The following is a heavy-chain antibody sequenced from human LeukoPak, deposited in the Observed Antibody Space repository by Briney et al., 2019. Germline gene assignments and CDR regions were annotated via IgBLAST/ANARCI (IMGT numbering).Heavy chain of an antibody. J-gene: IGHJ4*02. V-gene: IGHV3-48*03. CDR3: ARSARLMKGVVEVTALDD. CDR1: GFTFRSYE. CDR2: LSSSGSAF. D-gene: IGHD3-3*01. Sequence: GGSLRLSCAPSGFTFRSYEMNWVRQAPGKGLEWIAYLSSSGSAFSYADSVKGRFTIARDNAKNSVYLEMNSLRADDTAVYYCARSARLMKGVVEVTALDDWGQGTLVTVSS.